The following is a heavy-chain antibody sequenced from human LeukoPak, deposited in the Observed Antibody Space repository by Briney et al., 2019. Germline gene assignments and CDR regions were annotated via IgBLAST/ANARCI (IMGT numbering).Heavy chain of an antibody. J-gene: IGHJ4*02. CDR1: GFTFSSYG. CDR3: AKTYYDFWSGYYDY. D-gene: IGHD3-3*01. V-gene: IGHV3-30*18. CDR2: ISYDGSNK. Sequence: PGGSLRLSCAASGFTFSSYGMHWVRQAPGKGLEGVAVISYDGSNKYYADSVKGRFTISRDNSKNTLYLQMNSLRAEDTAAYYCAKTYYDFWSGYYDYWGQGTLVTVSS.